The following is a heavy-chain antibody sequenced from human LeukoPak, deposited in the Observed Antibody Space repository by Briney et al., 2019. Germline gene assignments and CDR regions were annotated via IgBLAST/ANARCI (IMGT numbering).Heavy chain of an antibody. CDR3: ARDLDRDEYGDFTDY. Sequence: ASVKVSCTASGYTFTNYAIHWVRQAPGQRLEWMGWLNAGNGITKHSQKFQDRVTITRDTSASTAYMELSSLRSEDTAVYYCARDLDRDEYGDFTDYWGQGTLVTVSS. CDR2: LNAGNGIT. D-gene: IGHD2-21*02. CDR1: GYTFTNYA. V-gene: IGHV1-3*01. J-gene: IGHJ4*02.